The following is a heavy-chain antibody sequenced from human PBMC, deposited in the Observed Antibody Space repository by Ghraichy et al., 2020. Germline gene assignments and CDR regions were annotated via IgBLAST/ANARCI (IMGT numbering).Heavy chain of an antibody. CDR3: ARDFLYDFWSGTYFDY. CDR1: GFTFSSYW. CDR2: IKQDGSEK. D-gene: IGHD3-3*01. Sequence: GGSLRLSCAASGFTFSSYWMSWVRQAPGKGLEWVANIKQDGSEKYYVDSVKGRFTISRDNAKNSLYLQMNSLRAEDTAVYYCARDFLYDFWSGTYFDYWGQGTLVTVSS. V-gene: IGHV3-7*01. J-gene: IGHJ4*02.